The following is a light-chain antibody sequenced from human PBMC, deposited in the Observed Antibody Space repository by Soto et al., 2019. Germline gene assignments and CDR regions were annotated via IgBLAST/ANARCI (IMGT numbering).Light chain of an antibody. CDR2: GAS. CDR1: QTVTSNY. J-gene: IGKJ5*01. V-gene: IGKV3-20*01. Sequence: DIVLTQSPGTLSLSPGERATLSCRASQTVTSNYVVWYQQKPGQPPRLLIYGASSRATGIPDRFSGSGSGADFTLTISRLEPEDFAVYYCQQYGSSPFTFGQGTRLE. CDR3: QQYGSSPFT.